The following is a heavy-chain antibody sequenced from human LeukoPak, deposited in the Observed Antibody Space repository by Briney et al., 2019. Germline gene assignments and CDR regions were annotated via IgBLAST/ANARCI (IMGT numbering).Heavy chain of an antibody. CDR3: AREIRYSSSWSRGAFDI. CDR2: IYSGGST. CDR1: GFTVSSNY. D-gene: IGHD6-13*01. J-gene: IGHJ3*02. V-gene: IGHV3-53*01. Sequence: GGSLRLSCAASGFTVSSNYMSWVRQAPGKGLEWVSVIYSGGSTYYADSVKGRFTISRDNSKNTLYLQMNSLRAEDTAVYYCAREIRYSSSWSRGAFDIWGQGTMVTVSS.